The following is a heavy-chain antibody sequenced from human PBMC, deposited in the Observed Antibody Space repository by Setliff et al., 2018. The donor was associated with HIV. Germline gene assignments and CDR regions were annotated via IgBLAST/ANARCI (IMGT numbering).Heavy chain of an antibody. CDR1: GGSINKDF. D-gene: IGHD6-13*01. J-gene: IGHJ4*02. V-gene: IGHV4-4*08. CDR3: ARVYSRSWFFFDH. CDR2: ISASGST. Sequence: PSETLSLTCSVPGGSINKDFWSWIRQSPGKGLEWIGRISASGSTNYNPSLESRVTLSIDTSNNQFSLKLTSVTAADTAVYYCARVYSRSWFFFDHWGQGILVTVSS.